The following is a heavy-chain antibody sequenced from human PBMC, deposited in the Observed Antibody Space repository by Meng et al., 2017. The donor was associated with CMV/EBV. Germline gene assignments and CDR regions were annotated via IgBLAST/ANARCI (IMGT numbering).Heavy chain of an antibody. CDR3: ASGNLDSNSYYYYYGMDV. Sequence: ASVKVSCKASGYTFTSYGISWVRQAPGQGLEWMGWISAYNGNTNYAQKFQGRVTMTRDTSISTAYMELSRLRSDDTAVYYCASGNLDSNSYYYYYGMDVWGQGTTVTVSS. CDR1: GYTFTSYG. D-gene: IGHD4-11*01. CDR2: ISAYNGNT. V-gene: IGHV1-18*01. J-gene: IGHJ6*02.